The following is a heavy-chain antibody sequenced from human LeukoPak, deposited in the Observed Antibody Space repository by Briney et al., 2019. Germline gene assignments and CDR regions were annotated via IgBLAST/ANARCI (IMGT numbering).Heavy chain of an antibody. V-gene: IGHV3-7*04. CDR1: GFTFSNYW. CDR3: ARGGLRYFAL. J-gene: IGHJ5*02. CDR2: IMEDGSEK. D-gene: IGHD3-16*01. Sequence: GGSLRLSCAASGFTFSNYWMSWVRQAPGKGLEWVANIMEDGSEKYYVDSVKGRFTISRDNGKNSLYLQMNSLRVEDTAVYYCARGGLRYFALWGQGALVTVSS.